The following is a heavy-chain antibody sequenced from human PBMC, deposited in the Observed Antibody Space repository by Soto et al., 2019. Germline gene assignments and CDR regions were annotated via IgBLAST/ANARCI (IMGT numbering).Heavy chain of an antibody. D-gene: IGHD1-26*01. CDR3: AKGKELYYYYGMDV. Sequence: PGGSLRLSCAASGFTFSSYGMHWVRQAPGKGLEWVAVISYDGSNKYYADSVKGRFTISRDNSKNTLYLQMNSLRAEDTAVYYCAKGKELYYYYGMDVWGQGTTVTVSS. V-gene: IGHV3-30*18. CDR1: GFTFSSYG. CDR2: ISYDGSNK. J-gene: IGHJ6*02.